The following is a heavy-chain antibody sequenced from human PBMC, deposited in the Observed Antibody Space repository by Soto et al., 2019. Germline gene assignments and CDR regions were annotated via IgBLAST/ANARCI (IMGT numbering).Heavy chain of an antibody. CDR1: GDSIGTTHSY. CDR3: ARHEGNGNVWPLDY. CDR2: IHYSGST. D-gene: IGHD2-8*01. J-gene: IGHJ4*02. V-gene: IGHV4-39*01. Sequence: PSETLSLTCTVSGDSIGTTHSYWAWIRQSPGKGLEWIGNIHYSGSTHYMPSLRSRVTLSVDTSKNQFSLRLTSVTAEDTAVYYCARHEGNGNVWPLDYWGQGILVTVS.